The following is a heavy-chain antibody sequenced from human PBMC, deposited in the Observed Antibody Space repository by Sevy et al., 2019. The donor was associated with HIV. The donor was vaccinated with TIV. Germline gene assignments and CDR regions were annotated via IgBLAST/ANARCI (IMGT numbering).Heavy chain of an antibody. V-gene: IGHV3-7*01. D-gene: IGHD3-16*02. CDR1: GFNFDTFW. Sequence: GGSLRLSCAASGFNFDTFWMGWVRQAPGRGLEWVASIDPRGEERDHLDSLKGRFTISRDNAKNSLYLEMHSLKGEDTALYYCVGVVWDVLVVPAATPSPGLDSWGQGTLGTVSS. J-gene: IGHJ5*01. CDR3: VGVVWDVLVVPAATPSPGLDS. CDR2: IDPRGEER.